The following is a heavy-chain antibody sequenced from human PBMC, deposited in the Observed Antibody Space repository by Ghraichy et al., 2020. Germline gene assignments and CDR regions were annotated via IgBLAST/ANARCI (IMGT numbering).Heavy chain of an antibody. CDR3: ARNRYYDFWSGYYTTDYYYYGMDV. J-gene: IGHJ6*02. Sequence: SVKVSCKASGGTFSSYAISWVRQAPGQGLEWMGGIIPIFGTANYAQKFQGRVTITADESTSTAYMELSSLRSEDTAVYYCARNRYYDFWSGYYTTDYYYYGMDVWGQGTTVTVSS. CDR2: IIPIFGTA. V-gene: IGHV1-69*13. D-gene: IGHD3-3*01. CDR1: GGTFSSYA.